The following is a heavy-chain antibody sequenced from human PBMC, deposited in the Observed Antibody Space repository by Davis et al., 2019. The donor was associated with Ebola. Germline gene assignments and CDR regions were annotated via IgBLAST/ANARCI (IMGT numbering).Heavy chain of an antibody. CDR1: GYTFTGFY. Sequence: AASVKVSCKASGYTFTGFYIHWARQAPGQGLEWLGWINPNTGGTNLAQKFQGWVTMTRDTSISTVYMELRSLRSDDTAVYYCARDRGRITMVQGVYYGVDVWGQGTTVTVSS. J-gene: IGHJ6*02. CDR2: INPNTGGT. CDR3: ARDRGRITMVQGVYYGVDV. D-gene: IGHD3-10*01. V-gene: IGHV1-2*04.